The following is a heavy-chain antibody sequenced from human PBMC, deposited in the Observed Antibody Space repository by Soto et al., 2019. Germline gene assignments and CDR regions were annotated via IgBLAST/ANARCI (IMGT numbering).Heavy chain of an antibody. D-gene: IGHD2-2*01. CDR1: GFTLSWYA. Sequence: PGGSLRLSCAAPGFTLSWYAVHWVRQAPGKGLEWVAVISNDGSNEYYADSVRGRFTISRDNSQNTLYLQMNSLRAEDTAVYYCGKDMCSSTTCGIDFWGQGTLVTVSS. J-gene: IGHJ4*02. CDR2: ISNDGSNE. V-gene: IGHV3-30*18. CDR3: GKDMCSSTTCGIDF.